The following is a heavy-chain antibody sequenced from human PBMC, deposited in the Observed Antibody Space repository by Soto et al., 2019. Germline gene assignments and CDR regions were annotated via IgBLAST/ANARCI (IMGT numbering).Heavy chain of an antibody. Sequence: PGGALRLSCAASGFTFSSYVMHWVRQAPGKGLEWVSHINNDGSNKRYADSVKGRFTISRDNSRDTLYLQMNSLRAEDTAVYYCANRIDPIGLGPDYWRQGTLVTVSS. CDR2: INNDGSNK. V-gene: IGHV3-74*01. CDR3: ANRIDPIGLGPDY. CDR1: GFTFSSYV. J-gene: IGHJ4*02.